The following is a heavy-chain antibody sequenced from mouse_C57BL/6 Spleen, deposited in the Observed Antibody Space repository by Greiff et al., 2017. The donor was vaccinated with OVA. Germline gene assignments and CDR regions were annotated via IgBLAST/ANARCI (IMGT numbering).Heavy chain of an antibody. Sequence: DVHLVESGGGLVKPGGSLKLSCAASGFTFSDYGMHWVRQAPETGLEWVAYISSGSSTIYYAAPVTGRFTISRDNAKNTLFLQLTGLRSEDTAMYYCARPLLYAMDYWGQGTSVTVSS. CDR1: GFTFSDYG. CDR3: ARPLLYAMDY. V-gene: IGHV5-17*01. J-gene: IGHJ4*01. D-gene: IGHD2-1*01. CDR2: ISSGSSTI.